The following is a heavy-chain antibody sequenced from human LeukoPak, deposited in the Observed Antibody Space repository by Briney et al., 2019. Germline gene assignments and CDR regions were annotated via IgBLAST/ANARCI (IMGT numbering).Heavy chain of an antibody. V-gene: IGHV1-2*04. J-gene: IGHJ6*02. Sequence: ASVTVSCKASGYTFTGYYMHWVRQAPGQGLEWMGWINPNSGGTNYAQKSQGWVTMTRDTSISTAYMELSRLRSDDTAVYYCARAKGRYYYDSSGYYFRPGYYYYYGMDVWGQGTTVTVSS. CDR3: ARAKGRYYYDSSGYYFRPGYYYYYGMDV. D-gene: IGHD3-22*01. CDR2: INPNSGGT. CDR1: GYTFTGYY.